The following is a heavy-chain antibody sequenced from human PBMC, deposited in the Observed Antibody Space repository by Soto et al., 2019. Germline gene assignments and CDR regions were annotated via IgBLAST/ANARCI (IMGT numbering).Heavy chain of an antibody. Sequence: PGGSLRLSCEASGFTFSTYSMNWVRQAPGQGLEWVSSISSSGTYIYYADSVKGRFTISRDNAKNSLSLQMNSLRVEDTAEYYCARAYCSGGSCYGHDVFDSWGQGTWVTVSS. J-gene: IGHJ3*02. V-gene: IGHV3-21*03. CDR2: ISSSGTYI. CDR1: GFTFSTYS. D-gene: IGHD2-15*01. CDR3: ARAYCSGGSCYGHDVFDS.